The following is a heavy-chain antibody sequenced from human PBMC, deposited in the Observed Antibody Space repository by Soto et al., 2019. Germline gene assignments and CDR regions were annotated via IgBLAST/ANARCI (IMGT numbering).Heavy chain of an antibody. CDR1: GDSITSYY. CDR2: IYYTGST. J-gene: IGHJ6*02. Sequence: QVQLQESGPGLVKPSETLSLTCTVSGDSITSYYWSWIRQPPGKGLEWLGYIYYTGSTTYNPSLKRRVPLSLDTSKNQFSLKLNSGTAADTAVYYCARHAFGSGFYYGMGVWGQGTTVTVSS. V-gene: IGHV4-59*08. D-gene: IGHD3-10*01. CDR3: ARHAFGSGFYYGMGV.